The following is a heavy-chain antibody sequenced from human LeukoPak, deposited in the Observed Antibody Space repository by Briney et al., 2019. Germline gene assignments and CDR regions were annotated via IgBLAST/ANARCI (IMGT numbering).Heavy chain of an antibody. CDR2: IYYSGST. CDR1: GGSISSSSYY. Sequence: SETLSLTCTVSGGSISSSSYYWGWIRQPPGKGLEWIGSIYYSGSTYYNPSLKSRVTISVDTSKNQFSLKLSSVTAADTAVYYCATERGRATVYFDYWGQGTLVTVSS. J-gene: IGHJ4*02. D-gene: IGHD5-18*01. CDR3: ATERGRATVYFDY. V-gene: IGHV4-39*02.